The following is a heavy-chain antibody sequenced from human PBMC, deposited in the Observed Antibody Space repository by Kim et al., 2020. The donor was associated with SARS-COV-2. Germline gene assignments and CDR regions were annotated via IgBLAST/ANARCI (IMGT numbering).Heavy chain of an antibody. Sequence: GGSLRLSCAASGFTVSSNYMSWVRQAPGKGLEWVSVIYSGGSTYYAASVKGRFTISRDNSKNTLYLQMNSLRAEDTTVYYCARDLMVVRASDYWGQGTLVTVSS. CDR1: GFTVSSNY. V-gene: IGHV3-53*01. D-gene: IGHD2-8*01. CDR2: IYSGGST. CDR3: ARDLMVVRASDY. J-gene: IGHJ4*02.